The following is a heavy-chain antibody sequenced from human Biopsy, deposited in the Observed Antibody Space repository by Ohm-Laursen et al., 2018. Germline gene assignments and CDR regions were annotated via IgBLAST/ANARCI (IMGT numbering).Heavy chain of an antibody. J-gene: IGHJ4*02. CDR3: AKNYDPLYYDTSGLFDY. Sequence: ASVKVSCKASGYTFPCYGISWVRQAPGQGLEWMGWISAYNGNRNYAQKFQVRVTMTTDTSTSTVYMELSSLSSEDTAVYYCAKNYDPLYYDTSGLFDYWGQGTLVTVSS. CDR1: GYTFPCYG. CDR2: ISAYNGNR. V-gene: IGHV1-18*01. D-gene: IGHD3-22*01.